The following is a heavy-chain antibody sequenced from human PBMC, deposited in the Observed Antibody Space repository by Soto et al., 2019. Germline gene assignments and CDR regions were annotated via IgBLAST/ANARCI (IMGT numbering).Heavy chain of an antibody. Sequence: ASVKVSCKASGYTFTSYDINWVRQATGQGLEWMGWMNPNSGNTGYAQKLQGRVTMTRNTSISTAYMEQSSLRSEDTAVYYCARGQDDILTGLDAFDIWGQGTMVTVSS. D-gene: IGHD3-9*01. CDR2: MNPNSGNT. J-gene: IGHJ3*02. V-gene: IGHV1-8*01. CDR3: ARGQDDILTGLDAFDI. CDR1: GYTFTSYD.